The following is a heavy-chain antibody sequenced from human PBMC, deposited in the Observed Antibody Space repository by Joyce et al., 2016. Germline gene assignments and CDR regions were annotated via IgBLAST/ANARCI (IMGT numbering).Heavy chain of an antibody. CDR2: ISHTGIT. CDR1: GGSFSGYY. CDR3: VRGRSPLRVATSLGRTGGYIDY. Sequence: QVQLQQWGAGLLKPSESLSLTCAVYGGSFSGYYWRWIRQPPGKGLEWIRDISHTGITKYNPSLKRRVTISVDTSKNQFSLNLSSVTAADTAVYYCVRGRSPLRVATSLGRTGGYIDYWGQGSLVTVSS. D-gene: IGHD5-12*01. V-gene: IGHV4-34*01. J-gene: IGHJ4*02.